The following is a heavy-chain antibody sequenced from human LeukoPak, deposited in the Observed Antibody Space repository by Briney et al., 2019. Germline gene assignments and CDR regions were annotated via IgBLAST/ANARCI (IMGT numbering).Heavy chain of an antibody. CDR2: IYYSGTT. V-gene: IGHV4-61*01. Sequence: SETLSLTCTVSGGSVSSGSYYWTWIRQPPGKGLEWIGYIYYSGTTNYNPSLKSRVTISVDTSKNQYSLKLGSVTAADTAVYYCARVGIAVASPFFDYWGQGTLVTVSS. CDR3: ARVGIAVASPFFDY. D-gene: IGHD6-19*01. J-gene: IGHJ4*02. CDR1: GGSVSSGSYY.